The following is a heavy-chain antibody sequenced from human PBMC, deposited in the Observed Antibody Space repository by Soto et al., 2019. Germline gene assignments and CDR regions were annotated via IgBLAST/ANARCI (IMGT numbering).Heavy chain of an antibody. Sequence: EVQLLESGGGLVQPGGSRRLSCAASGFMFSSYVMSWVRQAPGKGLEWVSGISGSGSRTYYADPVKGRFSISRDNSKNTLFLQMNSLRVVDTAVYYCAVLITVTEADYWGQGMLVIVHS. CDR1: GFMFSSYV. CDR3: AVLITVTEADY. CDR2: ISGSGSRT. J-gene: IGHJ4*02. D-gene: IGHD4-17*01. V-gene: IGHV3-23*01.